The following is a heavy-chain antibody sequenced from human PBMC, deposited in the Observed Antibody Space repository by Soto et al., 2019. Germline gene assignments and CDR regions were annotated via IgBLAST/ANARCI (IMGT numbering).Heavy chain of an antibody. CDR2: ISGSGGST. V-gene: IGHV3-23*01. CDR3: AKLSGGHLYYYYYGMDV. CDR1: GFTFSSYA. J-gene: IGHJ6*02. D-gene: IGHD3-10*02. Sequence: EVQLLESGGGLVQPGGSLRLSCAASGFTFSSYAMSWVRQAPGKGLEWVSAISGSGGSTYYADSVKGRFTISRDNSKNTLYLQMNSLRAEDTAVYYCAKLSGGHLYYYYYGMDVWGQGTTVTVSS.